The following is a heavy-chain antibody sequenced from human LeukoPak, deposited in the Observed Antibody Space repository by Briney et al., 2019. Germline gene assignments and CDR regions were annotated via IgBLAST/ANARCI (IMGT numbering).Heavy chain of an antibody. CDR3: AKGYYYAGSGYFFGDY. D-gene: IGHD3-22*01. Sequence: PGGSLRLSCADSEFSFSSYAMNWVRQAPGKGLEWVSGISGGGGSTYYGDSVKGRFSISRDNSKNTVFLQMSSLRAEDTAVYYCAKGYYYAGSGYFFGDYWGQGTLVTVSS. CDR2: ISGGGGST. CDR1: EFSFSSYA. J-gene: IGHJ4*02. V-gene: IGHV3-23*01.